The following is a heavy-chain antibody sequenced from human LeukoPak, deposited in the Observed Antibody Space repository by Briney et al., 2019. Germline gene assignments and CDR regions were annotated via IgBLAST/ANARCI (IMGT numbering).Heavy chain of an antibody. V-gene: IGHV3-30*04. Sequence: PGGSLRLSCAASGFTFSSYAMHWVRQAPGKGLEWVAVISYDGSNKYYADSVKGRFTISRDNSKNTLYLQMNSLRAEHTAVYYCARDLITMVRGVIIYYGMDVWGKGTTVTVSS. CDR2: ISYDGSNK. CDR3: ARDLITMVRGVIIYYGMDV. J-gene: IGHJ6*04. CDR1: GFTFSSYA. D-gene: IGHD3-10*01.